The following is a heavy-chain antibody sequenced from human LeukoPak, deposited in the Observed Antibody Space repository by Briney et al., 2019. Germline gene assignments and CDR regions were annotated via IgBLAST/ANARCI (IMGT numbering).Heavy chain of an antibody. J-gene: IGHJ5*02. CDR1: GGSISSSSYY. Sequence: PSETLSLTCTVSGGSISSSSYYWGWIRQPPGKGLEWIGSIYYSGSTYYNPSLKSRVTISVDTSKNQFSLKLSSVTAADTAVYYCARLYYDFWSGYYNTFGDWFDPWGQGTLVPVSS. CDR2: IYYSGST. D-gene: IGHD3-3*01. V-gene: IGHV4-39*01. CDR3: ARLYYDFWSGYYNTFGDWFDP.